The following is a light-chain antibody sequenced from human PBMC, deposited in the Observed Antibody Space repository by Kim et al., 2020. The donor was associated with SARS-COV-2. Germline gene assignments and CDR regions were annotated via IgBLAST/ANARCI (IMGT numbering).Light chain of an antibody. CDR2: FNSDGSH. V-gene: IGLV4-69*01. Sequence: QLVLTQSPSASASLGASVKLTCTLSSGHSSYAIAWHQQQPEKGPRYLMKFNSDGSHSEGDGIPDRFSGSSSGAERYLTISSLQSEDEADYYCQTWGTGIRVFGGGTQLTVL. J-gene: IGLJ3*02. CDR1: SGHSSYA. CDR3: QTWGTGIRV.